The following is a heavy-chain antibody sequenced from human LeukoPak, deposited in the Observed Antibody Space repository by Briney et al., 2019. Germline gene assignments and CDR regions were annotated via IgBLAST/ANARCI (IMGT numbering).Heavy chain of an antibody. V-gene: IGHV3-30*04. D-gene: IGHD1-26*01. CDR3: ARDRGATRLVDY. Sequence: GGSLRLSCAASGFTFSSYAMHWVRQAPGKGLEWVAVISYDGSNKYYADSVKGRFTISRDNSKNTLYLQMNSLRAEDTAVYYCARDRGATRLVDYWGQGTLVTVSS. J-gene: IGHJ4*02. CDR2: ISYDGSNK. CDR1: GFTFSSYA.